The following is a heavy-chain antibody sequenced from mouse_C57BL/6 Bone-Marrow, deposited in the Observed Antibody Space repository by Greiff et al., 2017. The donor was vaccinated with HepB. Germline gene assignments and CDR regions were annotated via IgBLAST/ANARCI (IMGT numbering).Heavy chain of an antibody. Sequence: KLVESGGGLVQPGGSMKLSCVASGFTFSNYWMNWVRQSPEKGLEWVAQIRLKSDNYATHYAESVKGRFTIPRDDSKSSVYLQMDNLRAEDTGIYYGTAGWEEGPRFAYWGQGTLVTVSA. D-gene: IGHD3-1*01. CDR3: TAGWEEGPRFAY. V-gene: IGHV6-3*01. CDR2: IRLKSDNYAT. CDR1: GFTFSNYW. J-gene: IGHJ3*01.